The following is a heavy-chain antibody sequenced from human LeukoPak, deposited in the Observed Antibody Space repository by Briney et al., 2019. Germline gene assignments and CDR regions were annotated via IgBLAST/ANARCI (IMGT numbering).Heavy chain of an antibody. J-gene: IGHJ4*02. CDR3: ARAIAARPDGTLHFDC. CDR1: DDSITMYY. CDR2: VDHTGST. V-gene: IGHV4-59*12. D-gene: IGHD6-6*01. Sequence: SETLSLTCSVSDDSITMYYWTWIRQPPGKGLEWIGYVDHTGSTNFNPSLNGRVSISRDTTKNLFSLKVSSVTAADTAVYYCARAIAARPDGTLHFDCWGQGTLVTVSS.